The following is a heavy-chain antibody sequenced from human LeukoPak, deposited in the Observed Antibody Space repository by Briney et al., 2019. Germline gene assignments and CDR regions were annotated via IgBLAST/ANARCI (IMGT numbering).Heavy chain of an antibody. D-gene: IGHD3-9*01. V-gene: IGHV1-18*01. CDR1: GYTFTSYG. Sequence: GASVKVSCKASGYTFTSYGISWVRQAPGQGLEWMGWISAYNGNTNYAQKLQGRVTMTTDTSTSTAYMELRSLRSDDTAVYYCARDRSEDYDILTGYPLPKSDAFDIWGQGTMVTVSS. CDR2: ISAYNGNT. J-gene: IGHJ3*02. CDR3: ARDRSEDYDILTGYPLPKSDAFDI.